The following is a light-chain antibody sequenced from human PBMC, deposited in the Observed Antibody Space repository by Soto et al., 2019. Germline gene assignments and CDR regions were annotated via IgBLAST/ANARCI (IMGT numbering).Light chain of an antibody. V-gene: IGLV3-21*02. CDR3: QVWDSTNDHFV. J-gene: IGLJ7*01. CDR2: DDS. Sequence: SYELTQPPSVSVAPGQTARITCGGNNIGRKSVHWYQQKPGQAPVLAVFDDSDRPSGIPERFSGSNSGNTATLTISSVEAGDEADYFCQVWDSTNDHFVFGTGTQLTVL. CDR1: NIGRKS.